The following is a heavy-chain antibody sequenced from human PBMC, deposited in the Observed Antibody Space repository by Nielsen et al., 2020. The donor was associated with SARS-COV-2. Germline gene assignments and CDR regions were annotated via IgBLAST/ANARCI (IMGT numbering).Heavy chain of an antibody. CDR2: ISHDGSKK. Sequence: RQPPGKGLEWVAVISHDGSKKYFADSVQGRFTISRDNSKNTLNVQMSGLRTEDTAVYYCARDGVAVAGTVFFDYYFYGLDVWGQGTTVTVSS. CDR3: ARDGVAVAGTVFFDYYFYGLDV. V-gene: IGHV3-30-3*01. D-gene: IGHD6-19*01. J-gene: IGHJ6*02.